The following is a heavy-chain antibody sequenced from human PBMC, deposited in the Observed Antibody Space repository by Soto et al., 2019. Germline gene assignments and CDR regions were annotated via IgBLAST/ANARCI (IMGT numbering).Heavy chain of an antibody. Sequence: QITLKESGPTLVNPTQTLTLTCTFSGFSLSTSGVGVGWIRQPPGKALEWLAGIYWDDDKRYSPTLKSRLTSTNDTSKNQVVLTMTNMDPVDTATDHGALVEMATRGADWGQGTPGT. CDR3: ALVEMATRGAD. CDR1: GFSLSTSGVG. V-gene: IGHV2-5*02. CDR2: IYWDDDK. J-gene: IGHJ4*02.